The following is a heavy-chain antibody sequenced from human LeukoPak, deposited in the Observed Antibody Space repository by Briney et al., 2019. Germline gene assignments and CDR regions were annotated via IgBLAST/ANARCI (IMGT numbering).Heavy chain of an antibody. V-gene: IGHV4-59*01. CDR2: IYYSGST. Sequence: SETLSLTCTASAGSISNYYWSWIRQPPGKGLEWIGYIYYSGSTNSNPSHKSRVTISVDTPKNQFSLKLSSVTAADTAVYYCARGKGSGSYYNDWFDPWGQGTLVTVSS. J-gene: IGHJ5*02. D-gene: IGHD3-10*01. CDR1: AGSISNYY. CDR3: ARGKGSGSYYNDWFDP.